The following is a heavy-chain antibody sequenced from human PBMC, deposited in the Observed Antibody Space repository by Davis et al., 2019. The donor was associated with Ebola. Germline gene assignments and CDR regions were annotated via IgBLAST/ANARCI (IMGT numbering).Heavy chain of an antibody. Sequence: PGGSLRLSCAASGFSVSDNFVDWVRQAPGRGLVWVSHINSDASSTHYADFVKGRFTISRDNAKNTVSLQMNSLRAEDTAIYYCARDVAYSNYDWGQGTLVTVSS. CDR1: GFSVSDNF. CDR3: ARDVAYSNYD. J-gene: IGHJ4*02. CDR2: INSDASST. V-gene: IGHV3-74*01. D-gene: IGHD4-11*01.